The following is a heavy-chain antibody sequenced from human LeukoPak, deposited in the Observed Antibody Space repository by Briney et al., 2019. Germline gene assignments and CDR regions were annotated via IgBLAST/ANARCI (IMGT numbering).Heavy chain of an antibody. Sequence: SETLSLTCTVSGGSISSSYWSWIRQPPGKGLEWIGYIYYSGSTNYNPSLKSRVTISVDTSKNQVSLKLSSVTAADTAVYYCASHLECGGDCYSDYWGQGTLVTVSS. CDR1: GGSISSSY. J-gene: IGHJ4*02. CDR2: IYYSGST. CDR3: ASHLECGGDCYSDY. V-gene: IGHV4-59*08. D-gene: IGHD2-21*02.